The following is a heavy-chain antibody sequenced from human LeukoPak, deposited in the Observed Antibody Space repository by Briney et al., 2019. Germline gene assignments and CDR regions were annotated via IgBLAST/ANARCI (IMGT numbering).Heavy chain of an antibody. CDR3: ARDPGLVGATLFDY. V-gene: IGHV4-39*07. CDR1: GGSISSRPYY. D-gene: IGHD1-26*01. J-gene: IGHJ4*02. Sequence: SETLSLTCTVSGGSISSRPYYWGWVRQPPGTGLEWIGSIYYSGSTYYNPSLKSRVTISVDTSKNQFSLKLSSVTAADTAVYYCARDPGLVGATLFDYWGQGTLVTVSS. CDR2: IYYSGST.